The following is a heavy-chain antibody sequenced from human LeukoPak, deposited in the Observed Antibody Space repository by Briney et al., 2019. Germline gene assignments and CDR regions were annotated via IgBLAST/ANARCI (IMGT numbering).Heavy chain of an antibody. Sequence: SETLSLTCTVSGGSISSYYWSWIRQPPGKGLEWIGYIYYSGSTNYNPSLESRVTISVDTSKNQFSLKLSSVTAADTAVYYCARWAGRGFQHWGQGTLSTVSS. D-gene: IGHD3-10*01. V-gene: IGHV4-59*12. CDR1: GGSISSYY. CDR3: ARWAGRGFQH. CDR2: IYYSGST. J-gene: IGHJ1*01.